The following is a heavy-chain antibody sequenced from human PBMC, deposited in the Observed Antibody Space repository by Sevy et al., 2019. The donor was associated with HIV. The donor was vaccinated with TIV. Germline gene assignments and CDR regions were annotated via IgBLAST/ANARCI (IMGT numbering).Heavy chain of an antibody. J-gene: IGHJ4*02. V-gene: IGHV4-59*13. CDR2: IYYSGST. D-gene: IGHD5-18*01. Sequence: SETLSLTCTVSGGSISSYYWSWIRQPPGKGLEWIGYIYYSGSTNYNPSLKSRVTISVDTSKNQFSLKLSSVTAADTAVYYCARGLQFLGAFDYWGQGTLVTVSS. CDR3: ARGLQFLGAFDY. CDR1: GGSISSYY.